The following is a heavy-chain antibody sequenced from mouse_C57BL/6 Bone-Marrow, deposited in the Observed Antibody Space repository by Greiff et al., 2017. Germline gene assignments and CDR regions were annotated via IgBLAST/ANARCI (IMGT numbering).Heavy chain of an antibody. CDR2: IYPRSGNT. CDR1: GYTFTSYG. Sequence: QVQLQQSGAELARPGASVKLSCKASGYTFTSYGISWVKQRTGQGLEWIGEIYPRSGNTYYNEKFKGKATLTADKSSSTAYMELRSLTSEDSAVXFCSRFYSWYFDVWGTGTTVTVSS. CDR3: SRFYSWYFDV. D-gene: IGHD1-1*01. V-gene: IGHV1-81*01. J-gene: IGHJ1*03.